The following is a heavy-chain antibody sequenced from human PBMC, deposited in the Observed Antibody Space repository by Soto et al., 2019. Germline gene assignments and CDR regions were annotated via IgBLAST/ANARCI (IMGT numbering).Heavy chain of an antibody. Sequence: QVQLQESGPGLVKPSETLSLTCSISGGSISTHYWSWIRQSPGKGLEWIGYIYYSGSTNYNPSLKSRVTISLDTSKNPFSLHLTSVTAADTAIYYCARRGRAAAAGYFALWGPGTLVTVSS. CDR1: GGSISTHY. J-gene: IGHJ5*02. D-gene: IGHD6-13*01. CDR2: IYYSGST. CDR3: ARRGRAAAAGYFAL. V-gene: IGHV4-59*08.